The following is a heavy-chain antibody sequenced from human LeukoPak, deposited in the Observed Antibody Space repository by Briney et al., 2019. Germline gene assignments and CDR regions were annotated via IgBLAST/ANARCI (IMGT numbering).Heavy chain of an antibody. CDR3: ARDSQRGAQRGFQY. V-gene: IGHV1-69*06. CDR2: IIAAFDKA. CDR1: GDSFSRYV. Sequence: ASVKVSCTVSGDSFSRYVISWVRQAPGQGPEGMGGIIAAFDKANYAQKFRGRVTISADKSTSTAHLGVDSLTSGDTAIYYCARDSQRGAQRGFQYWGQGTLVTVSS. J-gene: IGHJ1*01. D-gene: IGHD1-26*01.